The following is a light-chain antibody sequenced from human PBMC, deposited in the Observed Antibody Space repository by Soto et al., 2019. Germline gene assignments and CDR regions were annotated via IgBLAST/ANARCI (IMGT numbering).Light chain of an antibody. J-gene: IGKJ1*01. CDR1: QSISSW. CDR2: DAS. CDR3: QQAWT. V-gene: IGKV1-5*01. Sequence: DIQMTQSPSTLSASVGDRVTITCRASQSISSWLAWYQQKPGKAPKLLIYDASSLESGVPSRFSGSGSGTEFTLTISSLQPHDFATYYCQQAWTFGQGTKVEIK.